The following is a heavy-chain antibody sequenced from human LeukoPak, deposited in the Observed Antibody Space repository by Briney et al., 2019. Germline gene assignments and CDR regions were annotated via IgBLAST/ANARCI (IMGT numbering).Heavy chain of an antibody. Sequence: GGSLRLSCAASGFSFSSYWMHWVRQGPGKGLVWVSRIISDGSSTSYADSVKGRFTISRDNAKNTLYLQVNSLRAEDTAVYFCARGTGYYAFDYWGQGTLVTVSS. J-gene: IGHJ4*02. D-gene: IGHD3/OR15-3a*01. V-gene: IGHV3-74*01. CDR2: IISDGSST. CDR3: ARGTGYYAFDY. CDR1: GFSFSSYW.